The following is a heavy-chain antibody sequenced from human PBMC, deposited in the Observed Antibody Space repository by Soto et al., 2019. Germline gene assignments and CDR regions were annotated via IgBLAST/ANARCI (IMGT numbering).Heavy chain of an antibody. Sequence: ETLSLTCTVSGGSISSYYWSWIRQPPWKGLEWIGYIYYSGSTNYNPSLKSRVTISVDTSKNQFSLKLSSVTAADTAVYYCARESIAARSFDYWGQGTMITV. CDR2: IYYSGST. V-gene: IGHV4-59*01. CDR1: GGSISSYY. D-gene: IGHD6-6*01. J-gene: IGHJ4*02. CDR3: ARESIAARSFDY.